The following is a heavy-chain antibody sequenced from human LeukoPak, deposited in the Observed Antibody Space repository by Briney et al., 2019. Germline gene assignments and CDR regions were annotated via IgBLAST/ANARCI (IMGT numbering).Heavy chain of an antibody. J-gene: IGHJ1*01. CDR3: ARAGYSMDTEYFQH. D-gene: IGHD5-18*01. V-gene: IGHV3-48*03. CDR2: ISNSGTAI. Sequence: GGPLRLSCAASGFTFSSYEMNWVRQAPGKGLEWVSYISNSGTAIYYADSVKGRFTISRDNAKSSLYLQMNSLRAEDTAVYYRARAGYSMDTEYFQHWGQGTLVTVSS. CDR1: GFTFSSYE.